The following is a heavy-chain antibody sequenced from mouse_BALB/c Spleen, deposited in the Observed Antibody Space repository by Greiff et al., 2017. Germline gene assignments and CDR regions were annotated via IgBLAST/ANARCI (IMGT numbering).Heavy chain of an antibody. Sequence: EVKVVESGGGLVQPGGSRKLSCAASGFTFSSFGMHWVRQAPEKGLEWVAYISSGSSTIYYADTVKGRFTISRDNPKNTLFLQMTSLRSEDTAMYYCARYYYCSSCFDVWGAGTTVTVSS. D-gene: IGHD1-1*01. CDR3: ARYYYCSSCFDV. CDR1: GFTFSSFG. J-gene: IGHJ1*01. V-gene: IGHV5-17*02. CDR2: ISSGSSTI.